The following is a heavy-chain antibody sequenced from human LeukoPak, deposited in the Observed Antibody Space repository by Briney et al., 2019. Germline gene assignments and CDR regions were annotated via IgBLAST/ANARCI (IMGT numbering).Heavy chain of an antibody. CDR1: GFTFSSYW. CDR2: IKQDGSEK. J-gene: IGHJ4*02. D-gene: IGHD2-21*02. CDR3: ARVGDGVTIDY. V-gene: IGHV3-7*01. Sequence: GGSLRLSCAASGFTFSSYWMNWVRQAPGKGLEWVANIKQDGSEKYYVDSVKGRFTISRDNAKNSLYLQMNSLRAEDTAVYYCARVGDGVTIDYWGQGTLVTVSS.